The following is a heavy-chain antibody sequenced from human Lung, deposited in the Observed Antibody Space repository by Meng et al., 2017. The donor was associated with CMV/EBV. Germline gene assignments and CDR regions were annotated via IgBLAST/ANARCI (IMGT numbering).Heavy chain of an antibody. V-gene: IGHV3-53*01. CDR3: ARDLATLGLGMDV. CDR1: GFTVSDYH. CDR2: IYSGGTT. Sequence: ESLKISCAASGFTVSDYHLSWVRQAPGKGLEWVSAIYSGGTTYYADSVKGRFTISRDNSKNTVYLQMNSLRGEDTAVYFCARDLATLGLGMDVWGQGTTVTVSS. J-gene: IGHJ6*02. D-gene: IGHD5-24*01.